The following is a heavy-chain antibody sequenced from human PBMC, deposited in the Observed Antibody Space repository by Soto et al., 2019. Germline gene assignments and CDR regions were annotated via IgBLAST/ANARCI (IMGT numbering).Heavy chain of an antibody. CDR2: TCRYGREL. J-gene: IGHJ4*02. V-gene: IGHV3-74*01. CDR1: GFTFSTYC. D-gene: IGHD1-1*01. CDR3: VRGTTAWRGMDY. Sequence: GGSLRLSCAASGFTFSTYCMHWVRHTPGTGLVWVSRTCRYGRELYYADSVKGRFTISRDDAKNTLYLQMDSLRVEDTGIYYCVRGTTAWRGMDYWGQGALVTVS.